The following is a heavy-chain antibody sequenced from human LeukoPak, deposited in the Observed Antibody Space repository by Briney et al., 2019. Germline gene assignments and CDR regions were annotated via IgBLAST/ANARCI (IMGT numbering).Heavy chain of an antibody. CDR2: IYYSGST. J-gene: IGHJ5*02. Sequence: PSETLSLTCTVSGGSISSGDYYWSWIRQPPGKGLEWIGYIYYSGSTYYNPSLKSRVTISVDKSKNQFSLKLSSVTAADTAVYYCARAEAVAGHWFDPWGQGTLVTVSS. CDR1: GGSISSGDYY. CDR3: ARAEAVAGHWFDP. D-gene: IGHD6-19*01. V-gene: IGHV4-30-4*01.